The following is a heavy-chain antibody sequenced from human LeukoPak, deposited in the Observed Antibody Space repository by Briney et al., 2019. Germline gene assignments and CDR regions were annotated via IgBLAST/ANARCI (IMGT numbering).Heavy chain of an antibody. J-gene: IGHJ4*02. D-gene: IGHD6-13*01. V-gene: IGHV3-30-3*01. CDR2: IPYDGNNE. CDR3: ARDPGSSWYYFDY. CDR1: GFTFSSYA. Sequence: PGGSLRLSCAASGFTFSSYAMHWVRQAPGKGLEWVAVIPYDGNNEYYADSVKGRFTISRDNSKDTSYLQMNSLTTEDTALYYCARDPGSSWYYFDYWGQGTLVTVSS.